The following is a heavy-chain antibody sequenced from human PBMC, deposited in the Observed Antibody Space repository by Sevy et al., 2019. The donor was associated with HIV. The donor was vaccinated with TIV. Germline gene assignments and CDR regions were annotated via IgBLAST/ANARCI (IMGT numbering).Heavy chain of an antibody. D-gene: IGHD3-22*01. CDR2: IDRSGSTI. Sequence: GGSLRLSCAASGFTFSDYYMSWIRQAPGKGLEWVSYIDRSGSTINYADSVKGRFTISGDNAKKSVYLQINSLRAEDTAVYYWARENTMIEEPGWFDPWGQGTLVTVSS. CDR3: ARENTMIEEPGWFDP. J-gene: IGHJ5*02. V-gene: IGHV3-11*01. CDR1: GFTFSDYY.